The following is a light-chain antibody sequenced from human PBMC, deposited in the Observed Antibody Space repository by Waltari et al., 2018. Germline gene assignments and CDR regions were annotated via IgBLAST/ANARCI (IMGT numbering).Light chain of an antibody. V-gene: IGKV1-9*01. CDR1: QGIDNY. Sequence: DIQLTQSPSFLSASVGDRVTITCRASQGIDNYLAWYQLKPGKAPTLLIYAASSLHSGVPSRFSSSGSGTEFTLTITGLQPEDFATYYCQQLNSYPLFGPGTTVDIK. CDR2: AAS. CDR3: QQLNSYPL. J-gene: IGKJ3*01.